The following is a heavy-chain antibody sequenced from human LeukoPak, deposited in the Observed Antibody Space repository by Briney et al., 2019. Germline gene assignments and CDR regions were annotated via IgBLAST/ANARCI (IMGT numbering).Heavy chain of an antibody. Sequence: SETLSLTCTVSGGSITGYYWSWIRQPPGKGLEWIGYISYSGSTYYNPSLKSRVTISVDTSKNQFSLKLSSVTAADTAVYYCARDETGGDYFDYWGQGTLVTVSS. D-gene: IGHD3-10*01. V-gene: IGHV4-59*12. CDR3: ARDETGGDYFDY. CDR1: GGSITGYY. J-gene: IGHJ4*02. CDR2: ISYSGST.